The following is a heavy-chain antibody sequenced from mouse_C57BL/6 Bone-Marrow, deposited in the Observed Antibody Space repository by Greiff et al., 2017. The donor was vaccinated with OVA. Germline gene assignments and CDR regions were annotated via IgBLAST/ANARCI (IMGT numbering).Heavy chain of an antibody. CDR1: GFTFSSYA. J-gene: IGHJ2*01. Sequence: EVMLVESGEGLVKPGGSLKLSCAASGFTFSSYAMSWVRPTPEKRLEWVAYISSGGDYISYADTVQGRFTISRDNARNTLYLQMSSLKSEDTAMYYCTRDIYYYGSNYFDYWGQGTTLTVSS. CDR3: TRDIYYYGSNYFDY. CDR2: ISSGGDYI. V-gene: IGHV5-9-1*02. D-gene: IGHD1-1*01.